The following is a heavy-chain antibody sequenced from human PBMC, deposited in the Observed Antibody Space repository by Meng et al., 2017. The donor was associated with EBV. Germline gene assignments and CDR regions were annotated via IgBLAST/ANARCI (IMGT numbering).Heavy chain of an antibody. Sequence: QITVKESGPPLVKPTQSLTLTCTFSGFSLRPRGVGVGWIRQPPRKALEWLAVIYWDDDKRYSPSLKSRLTITKDTSKNQVVLTMTNMDPVDAATYYCAHIIAARPFDYWGQGTLVTVSS. CDR2: IYWDDDK. V-gene: IGHV2-5*02. CDR3: AHIIAARPFDY. CDR1: GFSLRPRGVG. J-gene: IGHJ4*02. D-gene: IGHD6-6*01.